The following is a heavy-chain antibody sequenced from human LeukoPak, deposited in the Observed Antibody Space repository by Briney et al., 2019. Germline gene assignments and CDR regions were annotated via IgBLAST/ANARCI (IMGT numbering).Heavy chain of an antibody. CDR1: GYTFTSYG. V-gene: IGHV1-18*01. J-gene: IGHJ6*02. Sequence: ASVKVSCKASGYTFTSYGISWVRQAPGQGLEWMGWISAYNGNTNYAQKLQGRVTMTTDTSTSTAYMELRSLRSDDTAVYYCARDGKLHCSGGSCYAGRADYYYGMDVWGQGTTVTVSS. CDR3: ARDGKLHCSGGSCYAGRADYYYGMDV. CDR2: ISAYNGNT. D-gene: IGHD2-15*01.